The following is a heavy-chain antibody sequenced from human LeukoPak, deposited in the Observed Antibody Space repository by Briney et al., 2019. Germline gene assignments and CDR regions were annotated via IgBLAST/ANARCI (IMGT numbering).Heavy chain of an antibody. CDR3: ARPSRRGYVDGFDI. D-gene: IGHD5-18*01. Sequence: SETLSLTCTVSGGSLSSYYWSWIRQPAGKGLEWIGRIYTSGSTNYNPSLKSRVTMSVDTSKNQFSLKLSSVTAADTAIYYCARPSRRGYVDGFDIWGQGTMVTVSS. CDR1: GGSLSSYY. J-gene: IGHJ3*02. CDR2: IYTSGST. V-gene: IGHV4-4*07.